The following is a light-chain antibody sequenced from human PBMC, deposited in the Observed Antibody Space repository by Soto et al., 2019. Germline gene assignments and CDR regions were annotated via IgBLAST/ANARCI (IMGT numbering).Light chain of an antibody. CDR1: QSVSSN. J-gene: IGKJ4*01. CDR3: QQYNTLPRT. V-gene: IGKV3-15*01. CDR2: GAS. Sequence: ETVMTQSPATLSVSPGEGATLSCRASQSVSSNLVWYQHRPGQAPRLLIYGASTRATDIPARLSGSGSGTEFTLTISSLQSEDYAVYYCQQYNTLPRTFGGGTKVDIK.